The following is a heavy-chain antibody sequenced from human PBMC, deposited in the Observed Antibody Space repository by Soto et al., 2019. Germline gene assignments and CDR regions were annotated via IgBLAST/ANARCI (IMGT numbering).Heavy chain of an antibody. Sequence: GGSLRLSCAASGFTFSSYAMIWVRQAPGKGLEWVSAISGSGGSTYYADSVKGRFTISRDNSKNTLYLQMNSLRAEDTAVYYCARYSSGWPPIYYYYGMDVWGQGTTVTVSS. J-gene: IGHJ6*02. CDR3: ARYSSGWPPIYYYYGMDV. D-gene: IGHD6-19*01. CDR1: GFTFSSYA. V-gene: IGHV3-23*01. CDR2: ISGSGGST.